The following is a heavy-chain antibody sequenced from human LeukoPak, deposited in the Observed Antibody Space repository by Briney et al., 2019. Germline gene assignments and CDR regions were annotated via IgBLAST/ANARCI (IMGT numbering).Heavy chain of an antibody. CDR2: IYYSGST. J-gene: IGHJ4*02. D-gene: IGHD3-22*01. CDR3: ARGDYYDSSGPPGY. V-gene: IGHV4-39*07. CDR1: GGSISSSSYY. Sequence: SETLSLTCTVSGGSISSSSYYWGWIRQPPGKGLEWIGSIYYSGSTYYNPSLKSRVTISVDTSKNQFSLRLSSVTAADTAVYYCARGDYYDSSGPPGYWGQGTLVTVSS.